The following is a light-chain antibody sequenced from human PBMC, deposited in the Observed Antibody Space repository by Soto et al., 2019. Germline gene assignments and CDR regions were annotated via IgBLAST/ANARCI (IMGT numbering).Light chain of an antibody. J-gene: IGLJ2*01. CDR1: SSDVGAYTL. CDR3: SSYAGSNNVV. V-gene: IGLV2-23*02. Sequence: QSALTQPASVSGSPGQSITISCTGTSSDVGAYTLVSWYQQYPGKAPRLIIYEVSKRPSGIPNRFSASKSDNTASLTISGLRAEDEADYYCSSYAGSNNVVFGGGTQLTVL. CDR2: EVS.